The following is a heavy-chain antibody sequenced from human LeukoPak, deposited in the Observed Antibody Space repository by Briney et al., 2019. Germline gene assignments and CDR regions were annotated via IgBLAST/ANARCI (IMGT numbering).Heavy chain of an antibody. Sequence: SETLSLTCAVYGGSFSGYYWSWIRQPPGKGLEWIGEINHSGSTNYNPSLKSRVTISVDTSKNQFSLKLSSVTAADTAVYYCARSFLGGWYYFDYWGQGTLVTVSS. J-gene: IGHJ4*02. D-gene: IGHD6-19*01. CDR1: GGSFSGYY. CDR3: ARSFLGGWYYFDY. CDR2: INHSGST. V-gene: IGHV4-34*01.